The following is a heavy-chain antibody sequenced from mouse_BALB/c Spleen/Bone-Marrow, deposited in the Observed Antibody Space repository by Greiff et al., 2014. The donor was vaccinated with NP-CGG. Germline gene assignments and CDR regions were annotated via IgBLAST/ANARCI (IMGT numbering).Heavy chain of an antibody. J-gene: IGHJ3*01. CDR3: ATYYYGSSQFAY. D-gene: IGHD1-1*01. Sequence: EVQLLESVAELVKPGASVKLSCTASGFNFKDSYMHWVKQRPEQGLEWIGRINPANGNTKYDPKFQGKATITADTSSNTAYLQLSSLTSEDTAVYYCATYYYGSSQFAYWGQGTLVTVSA. CDR1: GFNFKDSY. V-gene: IGHV14-3*02. CDR2: INPANGNT.